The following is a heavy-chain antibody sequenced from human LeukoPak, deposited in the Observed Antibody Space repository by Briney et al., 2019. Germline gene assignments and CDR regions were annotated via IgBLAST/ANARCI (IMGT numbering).Heavy chain of an antibody. J-gene: IGHJ4*02. V-gene: IGHV1-46*01. CDR1: GYTFTDYY. Sequence: GASVKVSCKASGYTFTDYYIHWVRQAPGQGLEWMGMINPSGGGTTYAQKFQGRVSMTRDTSTSTVYMELSSLRSEDTAVYYCADHGGSSWPHTSNFDYWGQGTLVTVSS. CDR2: INPSGGGT. CDR3: ADHGGSSWPHTSNFDY. D-gene: IGHD6-13*01.